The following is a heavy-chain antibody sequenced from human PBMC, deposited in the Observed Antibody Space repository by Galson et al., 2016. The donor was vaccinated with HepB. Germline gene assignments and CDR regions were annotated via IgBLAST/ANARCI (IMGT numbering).Heavy chain of an antibody. D-gene: IGHD2-8*02. CDR1: GFTFGNTW. J-gene: IGHJ4*02. V-gene: IGHV3-15*01. Sequence: CAASGFTFGNTWMNWVRQVPGKGLEWVGRIKTRADGGATDYAAPVAGRFTMSRDESRDILYLQMNSLKTEDTAVYYCTTEYWYRLDSWGQGTLVTVSS. CDR2: IKTRADGGAT. CDR3: TTEYWYRLDS.